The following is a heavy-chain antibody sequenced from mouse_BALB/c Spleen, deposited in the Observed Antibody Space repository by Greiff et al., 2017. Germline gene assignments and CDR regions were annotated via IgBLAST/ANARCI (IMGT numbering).Heavy chain of an antibody. Sequence: VQLQQSGAELMKPGASVKISCKATGYTFSSYWIEWVKQRPGHGLEWIGEILPGSGSTNYNEKFKGKATFTADTSSNTAYMQLSSLTSEDSAVYYCARHYYGSSYVNYYAMDYWGQGTSVTVSS. CDR1: GYTFSSYW. J-gene: IGHJ4*01. D-gene: IGHD1-1*01. CDR2: ILPGSGST. V-gene: IGHV1-9*01. CDR3: ARHYYGSSYVNYYAMDY.